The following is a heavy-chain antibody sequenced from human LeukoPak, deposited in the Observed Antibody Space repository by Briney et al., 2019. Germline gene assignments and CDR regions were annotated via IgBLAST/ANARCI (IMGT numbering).Heavy chain of an antibody. J-gene: IGHJ5*02. V-gene: IGHV1-8*03. CDR3: ARGYCSSTSCRGGWFVP. CDR2: MNPNSGNT. Sequence: ASVKVSCKASGYTFTSYDINWVRQAPGQGLEWMGWMNPNSGNTGYAQTFQGRVTITRNTSISTAYMELSSLRSEDTAVYYCARGYCSSTSCRGGWFVPWGQGTLVTVSS. CDR1: GYTFTSYD. D-gene: IGHD2-2*01.